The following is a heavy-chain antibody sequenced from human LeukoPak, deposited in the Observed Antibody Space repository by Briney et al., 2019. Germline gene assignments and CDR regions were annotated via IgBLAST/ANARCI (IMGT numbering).Heavy chain of an antibody. D-gene: IGHD2-15*01. CDR3: ARELNYCSGGSCYVDAFDI. Sequence: SEILSLTCTVSVDSICSYYWSWIRQPPWKGREWLVYIYYSGSTNYNPSLKSRDTISVDTSKNQFSLKLSSVTAADTAVYYCARELNYCSGGSCYVDAFDIWGQGTMVTVSS. CDR1: VDSICSYY. CDR2: IYYSGST. J-gene: IGHJ3*02. V-gene: IGHV4-59*01.